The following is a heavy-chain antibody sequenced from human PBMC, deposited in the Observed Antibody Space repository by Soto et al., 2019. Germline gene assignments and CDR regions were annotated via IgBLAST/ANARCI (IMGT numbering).Heavy chain of an antibody. CDR3: ARQPSRGAAVMDV. V-gene: IGHV3-33*08. Sequence: GGSLRLSCAASGFSFSSFAMHWVRQAPGKGLEWVAVIWYDGSNKYYADSVKGRFTISRDNSKNTLYLQMNSLRAEDTAVYYCARQPSRGAAVMDVWGQGTTVTVSS. J-gene: IGHJ6*02. CDR2: IWYDGSNK. D-gene: IGHD6-13*01. CDR1: GFSFSSFA.